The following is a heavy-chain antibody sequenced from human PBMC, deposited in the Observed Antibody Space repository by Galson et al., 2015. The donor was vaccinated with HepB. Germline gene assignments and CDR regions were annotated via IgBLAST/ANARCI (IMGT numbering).Heavy chain of an antibody. CDR1: GFTFSSYG. CDR3: AKRLWSSGWYRMIAGYYYYGMDV. CDR2: IRYDGSNK. V-gene: IGHV3-30*02. D-gene: IGHD6-19*01. Sequence: LRLSCAASGFTFSSYGMHWVRQDPGKGLEWVAFIRYDGSNKYYADSVKGRFTISRDSSKNTLYLQMNSLRAEDTAVYYCAKRLWSSGWYRMIAGYYYYGMDVWGQGTTVTVSS. J-gene: IGHJ6*02.